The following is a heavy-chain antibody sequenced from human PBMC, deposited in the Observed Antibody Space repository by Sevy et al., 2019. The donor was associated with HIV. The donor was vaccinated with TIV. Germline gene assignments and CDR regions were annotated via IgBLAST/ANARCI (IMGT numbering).Heavy chain of an antibody. J-gene: IGHJ5*01. CDR1: GFTVNSNY. V-gene: IGHV3-66*01. CDR2: IHSDDTT. D-gene: IGHD6-13*01. Sequence: GGSLRLSYAASGFTVNSNYMTWVRQAPGKGLEGVSVIHSDDTTYHADSVKDRFTISRDNSKKTLHLQMNSLRAEDTALYYCARDAAGVIVPTAGFDSWGQGTLVTVSS. CDR3: ARDAAGVIVPTAGFDS.